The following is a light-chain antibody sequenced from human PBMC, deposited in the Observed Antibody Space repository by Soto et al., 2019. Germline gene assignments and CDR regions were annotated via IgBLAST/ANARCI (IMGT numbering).Light chain of an antibody. CDR2: GAS. CDR1: QSVSSSY. CDR3: QQYGSSRT. V-gene: IGKV3-20*01. Sequence: PGERATLSCRASQSVSSSYLAWYQQNPGQAPRLLIYGASSRATAIPDRFSGSGSGTDFTLTISRLEPEDFAVYYCQQYGSSRTFGQGTKVEIK. J-gene: IGKJ1*01.